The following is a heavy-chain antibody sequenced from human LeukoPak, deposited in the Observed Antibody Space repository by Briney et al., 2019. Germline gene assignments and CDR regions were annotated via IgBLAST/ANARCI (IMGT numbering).Heavy chain of an antibody. CDR1: DDSFSTHY. J-gene: IGHJ4*02. CDR3: AGTPMTTVTSYLVDY. D-gene: IGHD4-11*01. CDR2: ISSIGTT. Sequence: SETLSLTCSVSDDSFSTHYWTWIRQPPGKGLEWIGYISSIGTTNYNPSLKSRVTISVDTSKKRFSLRMTSVTAADTAVYYCAGTPMTTVTSYLVDYWGQGTLVTVSS. V-gene: IGHV4-59*03.